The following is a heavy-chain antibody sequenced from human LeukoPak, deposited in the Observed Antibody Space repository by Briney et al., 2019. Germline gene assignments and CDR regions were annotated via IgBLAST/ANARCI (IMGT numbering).Heavy chain of an antibody. CDR2: INPDGSIT. CDR3: ARGFGGVIATLYYFDY. V-gene: IGHV3-74*01. Sequence: GGSLRLSCAASGFTFSNYWMHWVRQAPGKGLVWVSLINPDGSITNYADSVKGRFTISRDNAKKTLYLQMNSLRAEDTALYYCARGFGGVIATLYYFDYWGQGTLVTVSS. D-gene: IGHD3-16*02. J-gene: IGHJ4*02. CDR1: GFTFSNYW.